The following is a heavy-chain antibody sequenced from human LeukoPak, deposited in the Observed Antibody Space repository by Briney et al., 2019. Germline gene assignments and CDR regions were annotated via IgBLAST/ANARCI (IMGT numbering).Heavy chain of an antibody. CDR2: INSDSIYI. D-gene: IGHD6-6*01. Sequence: PGGSLRLSCAASGFTFSGHDMNWVRQAPGKGLEWVSYINSDSIYIFYADSVKGRFTISRDYAKNSLYLQMNSLTAEDTAVYYCAREGRRPEPSFDSWGQGTLVTVSS. V-gene: IGHV3-21*01. CDR3: AREGRRPEPSFDS. J-gene: IGHJ4*02. CDR1: GFTFSGHD.